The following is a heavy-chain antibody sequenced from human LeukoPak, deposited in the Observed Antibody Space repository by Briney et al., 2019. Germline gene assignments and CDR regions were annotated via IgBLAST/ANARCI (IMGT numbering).Heavy chain of an antibody. Sequence: GGSLRLSCAVSGFTVSGDYMSWVRQAPGKGLEWVSVIYADFDNTDYADSVKGRFTISRDNSKNTLYLHMNSLRVEDTATYFCARALNRHIGAFEYWGQGALVTVSS. CDR1: GFTVSGDY. D-gene: IGHD4/OR15-4a*01. CDR2: IYADFDNT. CDR3: ARALNRHIGAFEY. J-gene: IGHJ4*02. V-gene: IGHV3-53*01.